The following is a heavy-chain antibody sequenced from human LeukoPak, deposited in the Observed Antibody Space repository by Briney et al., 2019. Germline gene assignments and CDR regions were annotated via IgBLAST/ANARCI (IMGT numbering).Heavy chain of an antibody. V-gene: IGHV4-59*01. CDR2: IYYSGST. Sequence: KSSETLSLTCTVSGGSISSYYWSWIRQPPGKGLEWIGYIYYSGSTNYNPSLKSRVTISVDTSKNQFSLKLSSVTAADTAVYYCALQNPYYYDSSGYYYVEHWGQGTLVTVSS. CDR1: GGSISSYY. CDR3: ALQNPYYYDSSGYYYVEH. D-gene: IGHD3-22*01. J-gene: IGHJ1*01.